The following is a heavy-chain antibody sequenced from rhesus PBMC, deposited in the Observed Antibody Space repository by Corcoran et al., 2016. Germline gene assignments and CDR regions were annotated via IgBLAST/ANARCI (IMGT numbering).Heavy chain of an antibody. CDR2: INPKTGGT. Sequence: QVQLVQSGAEVKKPGSSVKVSCKASGYTFTDYYMHWVRQAPGQGLEWRGEINPKTGGTNYAQKFQGRVIMTRDTSTSTAYMELSSLRSEDTAVYYCESAYCTGSGCPSGFDYWGQGVLVTVSS. CDR1: GYTFTDYY. D-gene: IGHD2-21*01. J-gene: IGHJ4*01. V-gene: IGHV1-138*01. CDR3: ESAYCTGSGCPSGFDY.